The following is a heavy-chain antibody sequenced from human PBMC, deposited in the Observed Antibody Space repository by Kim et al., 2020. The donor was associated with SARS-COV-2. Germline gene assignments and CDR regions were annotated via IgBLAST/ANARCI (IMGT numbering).Heavy chain of an antibody. D-gene: IGHD2-2*01. CDR1: GGSISSSSYY. Sequence: SETLSLTCTVSGGSISSSSYYWGWIRQPPGKGLEWIGSIYYSGSTYYNPALKSRVTISVDTSKNQFSLKLSSVTAADTAVYYCARRRIVVVPAARDHYFDYWGQGTLVTVSS. CDR3: ARRRIVVVPAARDHYFDY. J-gene: IGHJ4*02. V-gene: IGHV4-39*01. CDR2: IYYSGST.